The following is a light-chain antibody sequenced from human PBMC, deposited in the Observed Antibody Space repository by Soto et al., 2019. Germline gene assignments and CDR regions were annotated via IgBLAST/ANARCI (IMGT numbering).Light chain of an antibody. V-gene: IGLV3-21*02. CDR3: QVWDRSSDHWV. CDR1: NIGSKS. CDR2: DDS. Sequence: SYELTQPPSVSVAPGQTATITCGGSNIGSKSVHWYQQKPGRAPVLVVFDDSDRPSGIPGRFSGSNFGETATLTISGVEAGDEADYYCQVWDRSSDHWVFGGGTKVTVL. J-gene: IGLJ3*02.